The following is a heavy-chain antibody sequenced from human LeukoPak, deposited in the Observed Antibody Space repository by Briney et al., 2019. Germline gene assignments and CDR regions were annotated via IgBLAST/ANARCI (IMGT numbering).Heavy chain of an antibody. CDR3: ARDSCSGGSCYFDY. V-gene: IGHV3-48*02. D-gene: IGHD2-15*01. Sequence: PGGSLRLSCAASGFTFSSYWMHWVRQAPGKGLEWVSYISSSSSTIYYADSVKGRFTISRDNAKNSLYLQMNSLRDEDTAVYYCARDSCSGGSCYFDYWGQGTLVTVSS. CDR2: ISSSSSTI. J-gene: IGHJ4*02. CDR1: GFTFSSYW.